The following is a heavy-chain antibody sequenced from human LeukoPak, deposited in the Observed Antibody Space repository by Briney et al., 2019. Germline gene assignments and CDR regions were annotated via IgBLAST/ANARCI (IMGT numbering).Heavy chain of an antibody. J-gene: IGHJ3*02. D-gene: IGHD6-13*01. CDR2: IGTSGDA. CDR3: VRSLGSSSWSVGGVFDI. V-gene: IGHV3-13*01. Sequence: PWGSLTLSCAVSGFTFSRYDMHWVRQVTGKGLEWVSVIGTSGDAYSPGSVKGRFTISRENAKNSLYLQMNNLRVGDTALYYCVRSLGSSSWSVGGVFDIWGQGTLVTVSS. CDR1: GFTFSRYD.